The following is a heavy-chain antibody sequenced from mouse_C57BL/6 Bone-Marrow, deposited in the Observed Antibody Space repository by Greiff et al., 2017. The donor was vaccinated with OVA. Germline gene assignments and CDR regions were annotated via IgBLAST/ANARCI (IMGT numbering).Heavy chain of an antibody. CDR3: ARVPLGYDY. CDR1: GFTFSSYA. CDR2: ISDGGSYT. D-gene: IGHD2-14*01. Sequence: EVNVVESGGGLVKPGGSLKLSCAASGFTFSSYAMSWVRQTPEKRLEWVATISDGGSYTYYPDNVKGRFTISRDNAKNNLYLQMSHLKSEDTAMYYCARVPLGYDYWGKGTTLTVSS. J-gene: IGHJ2*01. V-gene: IGHV5-4*03.